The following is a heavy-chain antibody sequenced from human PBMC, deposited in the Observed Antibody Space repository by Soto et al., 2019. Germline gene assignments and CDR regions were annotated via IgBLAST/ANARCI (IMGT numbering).Heavy chain of an antibody. Sequence: ASVKVSCKASGYTFTGYYMHWVRQAHGQGLEWMGWINTNSGGTNYAQKFQGWVTMPRDTSIRTAYMELSRLRSDDTAVYYCARGGYSGYEGAGDEAFEIWGQGTMVTVSS. D-gene: IGHD5-12*01. CDR1: GYTFTGYY. J-gene: IGHJ3*02. V-gene: IGHV1-2*04. CDR2: INTNSGGT. CDR3: ARGGYSGYEGAGDEAFEI.